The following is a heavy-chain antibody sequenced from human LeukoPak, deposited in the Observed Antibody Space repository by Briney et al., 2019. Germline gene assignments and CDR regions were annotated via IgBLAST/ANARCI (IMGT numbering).Heavy chain of an antibody. CDR2: IYTSGST. CDR3: ALDGSGFDP. V-gene: IGHV4-4*07. J-gene: IGHJ5*02. Sequence: XWGWIRQPTGKGMEWIGRIYTSGSTNYNPSLKSRVTMSVDTSKNQFSLKLSSVTAADTAVYYCALDGSGFDPWGQGTLVTVSS. D-gene: IGHD3-10*01. CDR1: X.